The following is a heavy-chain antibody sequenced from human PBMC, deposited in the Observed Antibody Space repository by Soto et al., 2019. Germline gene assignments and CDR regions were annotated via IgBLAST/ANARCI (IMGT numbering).Heavy chain of an antibody. J-gene: IGHJ4*02. CDR2: ISYDGSNK. Sequence: PGGSLRLSCAASGFTFSSYAMHWVRQAPGKGLEWVAVISYDGSNKYYADSVKGRFTISRDNSKNTLYLQMNSLRAEDTAVYYCARALWSGYYSMSVDYWGQGTLVTVSS. CDR3: ARALWSGYYSMSVDY. D-gene: IGHD3-3*01. CDR1: GFTFSSYA. V-gene: IGHV3-30-3*01.